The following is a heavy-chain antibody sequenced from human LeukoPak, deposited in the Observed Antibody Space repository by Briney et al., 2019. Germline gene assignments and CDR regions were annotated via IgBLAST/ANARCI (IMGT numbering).Heavy chain of an antibody. V-gene: IGHV1-18*01. Sequence: ASVKVSCKASGYTFTSYGISWVRQAPGQGLEWMGWISAYNGNTNYAQKLQGRVTMTTDTSTSTAYMELRSLRSDDTAVYYCAIDIARPYYYYGMDVRGQGTTVTVSS. D-gene: IGHD1-1*01. CDR2: ISAYNGNT. J-gene: IGHJ6*02. CDR3: AIDIARPYYYYGMDV. CDR1: GYTFTSYG.